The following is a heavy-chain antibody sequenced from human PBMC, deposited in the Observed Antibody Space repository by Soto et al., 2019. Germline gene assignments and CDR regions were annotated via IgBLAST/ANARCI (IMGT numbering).Heavy chain of an antibody. CDR1: GFTFSSYA. J-gene: IGHJ4*02. V-gene: IGHV3-30-3*01. D-gene: IGHD1-26*01. Sequence: QVQLVESGGGVVQPGRSLRLSCAASGFTFSSYAMHWVRQAPGKGLEWVAVISYDGSNKYYADSVKGRFTISRDNSKNALYLQMNSLRAEDTAVYYCASDSGSQSLNYWGQGTLVTVSS. CDR2: ISYDGSNK. CDR3: ASDSGSQSLNY.